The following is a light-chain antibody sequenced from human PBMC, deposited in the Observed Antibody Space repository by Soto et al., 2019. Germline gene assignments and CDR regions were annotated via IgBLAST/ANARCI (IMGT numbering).Light chain of an antibody. CDR1: QSVLYSSNNKRY. J-gene: IGKJ4*01. V-gene: IGKV4-1*01. Sequence: IVMTQSPDSLAVSLGERATINCKSSQSVLYSSNNKRYLAWYQQRPGQPPKLLIYWASTRESGVPDRFSGSGSGTDFTLTISSLQAEDVAVYYCQQYSSPPLTFGGGTKVDIK. CDR2: WAS. CDR3: QQYSSPPLT.